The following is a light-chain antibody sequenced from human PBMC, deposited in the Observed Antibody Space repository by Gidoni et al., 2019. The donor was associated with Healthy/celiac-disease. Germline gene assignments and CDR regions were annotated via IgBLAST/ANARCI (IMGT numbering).Light chain of an antibody. V-gene: IGLV3-25*03. Sequence: SYELTQPPSVSVSPGQTARITCSGDALPKQYAYWYQQKPGQAPVLVIYKDSARPSGIPERFSGSRSGTTVTLTFSGVPAEDEADYYCQSADSSGTYPRVFGGGTKLTVL. CDR3: QSADSSGTYPRV. CDR2: KDS. CDR1: ALPKQY. J-gene: IGLJ3*02.